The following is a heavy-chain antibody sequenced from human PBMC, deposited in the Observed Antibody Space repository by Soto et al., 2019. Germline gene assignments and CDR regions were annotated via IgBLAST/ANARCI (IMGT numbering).Heavy chain of an antibody. Sequence: ASVKVSCKASGYTFTSYGISWVRQAPGQGLEWMGWISAYNGNTNYAQKLQGRVTMTTDTSTSTAYMELRSLRSDDTAVYYCAREYYCTTEWGVRGIIYLFDYWGQGTLVTVSS. CDR1: GYTFTSYG. CDR3: AREYYCTTEWGVRGIIYLFDY. CDR2: ISAYNGNT. J-gene: IGHJ4*02. D-gene: IGHD3-10*01. V-gene: IGHV1-18*01.